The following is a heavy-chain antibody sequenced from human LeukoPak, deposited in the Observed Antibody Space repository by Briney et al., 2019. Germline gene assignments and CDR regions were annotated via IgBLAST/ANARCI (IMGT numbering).Heavy chain of an antibody. CDR1: GGSISSYY. CDR2: IYTSGST. Sequence: SGTLSLTCTASGGSISSYYWSWIRQPAGKGLEWIGRIYTSGSTNYNPSLKSRVTMSVDTSKNQFSLKLSSVTAAAAAVYYCARACCSGGSCYSGFDDWGQGTLVTVSS. CDR3: ARACCSGGSCYSGFDD. V-gene: IGHV4-4*07. J-gene: IGHJ4*02. D-gene: IGHD2-15*01.